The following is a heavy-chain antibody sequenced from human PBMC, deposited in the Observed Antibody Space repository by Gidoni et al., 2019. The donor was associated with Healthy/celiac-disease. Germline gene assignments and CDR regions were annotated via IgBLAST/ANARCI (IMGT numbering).Heavy chain of an antibody. CDR1: GGSVSSGSYY. J-gene: IGHJ5*02. V-gene: IGHV4-61*01. CDR3: ARAPHGDWFDP. CDR2: IYYSGST. D-gene: IGHD4-17*01. Sequence: QVQLQESGPGLVKPSETLSLTCTVSGGSVSSGSYYWSWIRQPPGKGLEWIGYIYYSGSTNYNPSLKSRVTISVDTSKNQFSLKLSSVTAADTAVYYCARAPHGDWFDPWGQGTLVTVSS.